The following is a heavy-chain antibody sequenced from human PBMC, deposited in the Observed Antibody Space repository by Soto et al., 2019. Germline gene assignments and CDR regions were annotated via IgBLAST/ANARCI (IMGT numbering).Heavy chain of an antibody. CDR1: GGSISSSRDY. V-gene: IGHV4-39*01. CDR2: INYRGST. J-gene: IGHJ5*02. Sequence: PSETLSLTCTVSGGSISSSRDYWGWIRQPPGKGLEWIGSINYRGSTYYNPSLASRVSVSVDTSKNEFSLKLRSVTAADTAVYYCARQPTTGDTDLWFDPWGQGTLVTVSS. CDR3: ARQPTTGDTDLWFDP. D-gene: IGHD2-21*01.